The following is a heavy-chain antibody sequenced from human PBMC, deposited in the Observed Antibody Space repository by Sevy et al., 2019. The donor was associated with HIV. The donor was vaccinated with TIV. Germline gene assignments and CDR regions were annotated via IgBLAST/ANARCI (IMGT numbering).Heavy chain of an antibody. D-gene: IGHD3-10*01. J-gene: IGHJ4*02. V-gene: IGHV3-30-3*01. Sequence: GGSLRLSCAASGFTFNTYAMHWVRQAPGKGLDWLTFISYDGGNKYYADSVKGRFTISRDNSKSMVYLQMNSLRAEDTALYYCASAPQGGSDVITPPDYCGQGTLVTVSS. CDR1: GFTFNTYA. CDR2: ISYDGGNK. CDR3: ASAPQGGSDVITPPDY.